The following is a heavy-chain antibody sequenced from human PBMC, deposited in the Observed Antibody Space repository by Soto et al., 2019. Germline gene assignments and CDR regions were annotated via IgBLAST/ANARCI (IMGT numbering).Heavy chain of an antibody. Sequence: EVQLVESGGGLVKPGGSLKLSCAASGFTFSSYSMNWVRQAPGKGLEWVSSISSSSSYIYYADSVKGRFTISRDNAKNSLYLQTNSLRAEDTAVYYCAREYSSSSHYYYYGMDVWGQGTTVTVSS. V-gene: IGHV3-21*01. CDR1: GFTFSSYS. J-gene: IGHJ6*02. D-gene: IGHD6-6*01. CDR3: AREYSSSSHYYYYGMDV. CDR2: ISSSSSYI.